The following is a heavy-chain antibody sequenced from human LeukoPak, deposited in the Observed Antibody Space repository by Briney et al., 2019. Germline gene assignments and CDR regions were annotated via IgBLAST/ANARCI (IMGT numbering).Heavy chain of an antibody. Sequence: GGSLRLSCAASGFTFSSYEMNWVRQAPGKGLEWVSYISSSGSTIYYADSVKGRFTISRDSAKNSLYLQMNSLRAEDTAVYYCARERLKYCSGGSCSYYYYMDVWGKGTTVTVSS. CDR2: ISSSGSTI. J-gene: IGHJ6*03. CDR3: ARERLKYCSGGSCSYYYYMDV. V-gene: IGHV3-48*03. D-gene: IGHD2-15*01. CDR1: GFTFSSYE.